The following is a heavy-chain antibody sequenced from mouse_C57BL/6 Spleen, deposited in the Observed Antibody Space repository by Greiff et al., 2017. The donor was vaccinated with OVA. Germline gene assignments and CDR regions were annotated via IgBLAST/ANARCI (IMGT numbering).Heavy chain of an antibody. D-gene: IGHD1-1*01. Sequence: DVKLVESGGGLVKPGGSLKLSCAASGFTFSSYAMSWVRQTPEKRLEWVATISDGGSYTYYPDNVKGRFTISRDNAKNNLYLQMSHLKSEDTAMYYCARDHGSSLYAMDYWGQGTSVTVSA. CDR3: ARDHGSSLYAMDY. CDR1: GFTFSSYA. CDR2: ISDGGSYT. V-gene: IGHV5-4*01. J-gene: IGHJ4*01.